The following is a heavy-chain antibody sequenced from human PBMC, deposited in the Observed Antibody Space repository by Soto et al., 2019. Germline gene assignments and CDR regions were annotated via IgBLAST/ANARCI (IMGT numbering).Heavy chain of an antibody. CDR2: ISYSGST. V-gene: IGHV4-31*03. J-gene: IGHJ4*01. CDR3: ARGVLH. Sequence: QVQLQESGPGLVKPSQTLSLTCTVSGGSISSGGYYWSWIRQHPGTGLEGLGYISYSGSTYYNPSLKSRGTIALDTSKTQFSLILNSGTAADTALYYCARGVLHWGQGTLVTVSS. CDR1: GGSISSGGYY.